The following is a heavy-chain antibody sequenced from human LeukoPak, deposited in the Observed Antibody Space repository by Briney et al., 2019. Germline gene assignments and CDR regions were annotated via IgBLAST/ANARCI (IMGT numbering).Heavy chain of an antibody. J-gene: IGHJ4*02. Sequence: ASVKVSCKASGYTFTSYYMHWVRQAPGQGLEWMGIINPSGGSTSYAQKFQGRVTMTRDTSTSTVYMELSSLRSEDTAVYYCASASTDYGDDKSRDYWGQGTLVTVSS. CDR3: ASASTDYGDDKSRDY. V-gene: IGHV1-46*01. CDR2: INPSGGST. CDR1: GYTFTSYY. D-gene: IGHD4-17*01.